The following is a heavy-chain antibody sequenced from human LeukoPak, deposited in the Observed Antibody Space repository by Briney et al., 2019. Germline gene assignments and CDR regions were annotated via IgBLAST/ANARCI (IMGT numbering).Heavy chain of an antibody. V-gene: IGHV4-61*09. Sequence: SETLSLTCIVSGGSISSGSYYWNWIRQPAGKGLEWLGNIFTRGTTNYNASLESRLTISLDTARNQFSLSLRSVTAADTAIYFCARSSLAVYFNYWGQGTLVTASS. D-gene: IGHD6-19*01. CDR3: ARSSLAVYFNY. CDR1: GGSISSGSYY. J-gene: IGHJ4*02. CDR2: IFTRGTT.